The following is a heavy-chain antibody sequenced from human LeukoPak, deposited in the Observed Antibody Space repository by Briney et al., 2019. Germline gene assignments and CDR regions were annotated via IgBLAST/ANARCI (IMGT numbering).Heavy chain of an antibody. CDR3: AREVAYYYDSSGYLTFDY. J-gene: IGHJ4*02. D-gene: IGHD3-22*01. CDR1: GYTFTSYY. V-gene: IGHV1-46*01. Sequence: RASVKVSCKAYGYTFTSYYMHWVRQAPGQGLEWMGIINPSGGSTSYAQKFQGRVTMTRDTSTSTVYMELSSLRSEDTAVYYCAREVAYYYDSSGYLTFDYWGQGTLVTVSS. CDR2: INPSGGST.